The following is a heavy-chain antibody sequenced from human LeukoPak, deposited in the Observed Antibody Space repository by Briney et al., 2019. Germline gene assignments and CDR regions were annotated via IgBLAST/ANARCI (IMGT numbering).Heavy chain of an antibody. V-gene: IGHV3-48*03. CDR3: ARDRGGGLFDP. D-gene: IGHD4-23*01. CDR2: ISDHGKSR. Sequence: GGSLRLSCAASGFTFSNYEMNWVRQTPGKGLEWVSYISDHGKSRNYVDSVKGRFTISRDNARNSLYLQMNSLRAEDTAVYYCARDRGGGLFDPWGQGTLVTVSS. CDR1: GFTFSNYE. J-gene: IGHJ5*02.